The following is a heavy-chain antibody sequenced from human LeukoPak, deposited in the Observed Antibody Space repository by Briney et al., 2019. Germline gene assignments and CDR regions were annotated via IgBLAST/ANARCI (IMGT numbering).Heavy chain of an antibody. Sequence: ASVKVSCKASGYTFTSYGISWVRQALGQGLEWMGWSSAYNGNTNYAQKVQGRVTMTTDTSTTTAYMELRSLRSDDTAVYYCAREWSRFTPPDYWGQGTLVTVSS. V-gene: IGHV1-18*01. D-gene: IGHD2-8*01. J-gene: IGHJ4*02. CDR2: SSAYNGNT. CDR1: GYTFTSYG. CDR3: AREWSRFTPPDY.